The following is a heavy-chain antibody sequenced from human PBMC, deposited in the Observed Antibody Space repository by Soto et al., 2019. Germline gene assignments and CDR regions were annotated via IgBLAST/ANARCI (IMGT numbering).Heavy chain of an antibody. CDR3: ASVDYGDDVYDH. D-gene: IGHD4-17*01. J-gene: IGHJ4*02. CDR1: GFTFRTYP. CDR2: ILYDGSTD. Sequence: QVQLVESGGGVVQPGRSLRLSCSASGFTFRTYPMLWVRQAPGKGLEWVAVILYDGSTDYYADSVKGRFTISRDNSENTVFLQMNSLRPEDTAVYYCASVDYGDDVYDHWGQGTLVTVSS. V-gene: IGHV3-30-3*01.